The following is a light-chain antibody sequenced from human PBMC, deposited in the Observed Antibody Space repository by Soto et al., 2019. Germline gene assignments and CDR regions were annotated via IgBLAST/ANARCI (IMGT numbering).Light chain of an antibody. CDR3: QQYGDSPLT. CDR1: ESVSSTY. Sequence: EIVLTQSPGTLSLSPGDRATLSCRASESVSSTYLAWYQQKPGQAPRLLIYGASSRASGIPDRFSGSGSGTDFTLTISRLEPEDFAVYYCQQYGDSPLTFGGGTKVE. J-gene: IGKJ4*01. V-gene: IGKV3-20*01. CDR2: GAS.